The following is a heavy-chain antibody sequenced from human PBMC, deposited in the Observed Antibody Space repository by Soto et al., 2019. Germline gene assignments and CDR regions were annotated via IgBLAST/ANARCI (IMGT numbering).Heavy chain of an antibody. D-gene: IGHD3-10*01. J-gene: IGHJ4*02. CDR2: ISSSSTTI. Sequence: GGSLRLSCAASGFTFRSYSMNWVRQAPGKGLEWVSYISSSSTTIYYADSVKGRFTISRDNAKNSLYLQMNSLRAEDTALYYCATEVGYYVSGTYYTAFDYWGQGSLVTVSS. V-gene: IGHV3-48*01. CDR1: GFTFRSYS. CDR3: ATEVGYYVSGTYYTAFDY.